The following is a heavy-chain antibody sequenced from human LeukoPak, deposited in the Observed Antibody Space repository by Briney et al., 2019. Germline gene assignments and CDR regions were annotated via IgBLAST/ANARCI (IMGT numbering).Heavy chain of an antibody. CDR3: ARNQGGGNSAFEH. CDR2: IYNSGST. Sequence: PSETLSLTCSVSGGSISSDYWSWIRQPPGKGLEWIGYIYNSGSTNYNPSLKSRVTISVDTSKNQFSLMLSSVTAADTAVYYCARNQGGGNSAFEHWGQGTLVTVSS. J-gene: IGHJ4*02. CDR1: GGSISSDY. D-gene: IGHD4-23*01. V-gene: IGHV4-59*01.